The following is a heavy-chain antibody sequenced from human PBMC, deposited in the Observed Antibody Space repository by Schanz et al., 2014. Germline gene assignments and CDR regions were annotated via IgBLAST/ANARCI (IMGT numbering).Heavy chain of an antibody. D-gene: IGHD3-22*01. CDR3: AKDAAYYDSVIFPDH. CDR1: GFTFSDYY. V-gene: IGHV3-11*05. J-gene: IGHJ4*02. CDR2: ISNSGTYT. Sequence: VRLVESGGGLVKPGGSLRLSCAASGFTFSDYYMTWMRQAPGKGLEWISYISNSGTYTKYADSVKGRFTISRDNGKKSLYLQMNSLRAEDTAIYFCAKDAAYYDSVIFPDHWGQGTLXTVSS.